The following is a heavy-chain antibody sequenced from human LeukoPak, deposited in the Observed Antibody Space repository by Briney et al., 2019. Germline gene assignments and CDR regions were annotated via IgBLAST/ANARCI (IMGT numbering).Heavy chain of an antibody. V-gene: IGHV1-2*04. J-gene: IGHJ4*02. CDR3: ARDRRSILTGYYYFDY. CDR1: GYTFTGYY. Sequence: ASVKVSCKASGYTFTGYYMHWVRQAPGQGLEWMGWINPNSGGTNYAQKFQGWVTMTRDTSISSAYMELSRLRSDDTAVYYCARDRRSILTGYYYFDYWGQGTLVTVSS. D-gene: IGHD3-9*01. CDR2: INPNSGGT.